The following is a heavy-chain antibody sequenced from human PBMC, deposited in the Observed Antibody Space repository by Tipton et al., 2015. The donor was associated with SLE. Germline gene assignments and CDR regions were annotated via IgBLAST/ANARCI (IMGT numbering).Heavy chain of an antibody. CDR3: VRGCSASSCHTAGAPPFDS. Sequence: SLRLSCSASGFTFELYSMHWFRQVPVKGLEWVAFIRHVEDNTYSTEYTNSVNGRFIVSRDDSSNRLFLQMNSLRGDDSAIYFCVRGCSASSCHTAGAPPFDSWGQGTLVTVSS. D-gene: IGHD2-2*02. J-gene: IGHJ5*01. V-gene: IGHV3-30*02. CDR2: IRHVEDNT. CDR1: GFTFELYS.